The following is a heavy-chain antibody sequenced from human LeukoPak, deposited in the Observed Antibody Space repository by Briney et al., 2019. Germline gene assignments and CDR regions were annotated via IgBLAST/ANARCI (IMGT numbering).Heavy chain of an antibody. CDR1: GGSISSYY. D-gene: IGHD3-3*01. CDR2: IYYSGST. V-gene: IGHV4-59*12. CDR3: GGNGYYMGLSFDY. Sequence: PSETLSLTCTVSGGSISSYYWSWIRQPPGKGLEWIGYIYYSGSTNYNPSLKSRVTISVDTSKNQFSLKLSSVTAADTAVYYCGGNGYYMGLSFDYWGQGTLVTVSS. J-gene: IGHJ4*02.